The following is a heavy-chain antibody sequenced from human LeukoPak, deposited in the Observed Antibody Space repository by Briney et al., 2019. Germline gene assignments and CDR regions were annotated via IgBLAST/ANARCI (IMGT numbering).Heavy chain of an antibody. CDR2: IIPILGIA. J-gene: IGHJ4*02. D-gene: IGHD3-10*01. V-gene: IGHV1-69*04. Sequence: SVTVSCKASGGTFSSYAISWVRQAPGQGLEWMGRIIPILGIANYAQKFQGRVTITADKSTSTAYMELSSLRSEDTAVYYCARDVRIGGTYYFDYWGQGTLVTVSS. CDR1: GGTFSSYA. CDR3: ARDVRIGGTYYFDY.